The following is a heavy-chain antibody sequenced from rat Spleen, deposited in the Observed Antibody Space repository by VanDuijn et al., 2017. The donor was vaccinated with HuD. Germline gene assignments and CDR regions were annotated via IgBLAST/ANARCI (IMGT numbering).Heavy chain of an antibody. CDR3: ATGGGYSDPLDA. J-gene: IGHJ4*01. V-gene: IGHV5-31*01. CDR2: ITNTGGST. CDR1: GFTFNNYW. Sequence: EVQLVESGGGLVQPGRSLKLSCVASGFTFNNYWMTWIRQAPGKGLEWVASITNTGGSTYYPDSVKGRFTISRENAKSTRYLQMNSLRSEDTATYYCATGGGYSDPLDAWGQGSSVTVSS. D-gene: IGHD1-11*01.